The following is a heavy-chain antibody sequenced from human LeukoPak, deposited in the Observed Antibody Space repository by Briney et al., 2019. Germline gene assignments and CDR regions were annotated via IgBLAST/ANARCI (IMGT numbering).Heavy chain of an antibody. CDR1: GGSISSYY. V-gene: IGHV4-59*01. J-gene: IGHJ3*02. D-gene: IGHD3-16*01. Sequence: SETLSLTCTVSGGSISSYYWSWIRQPPGKGLEWIGYIYYSGSTNYNPSLKSRVTISVDTSKNQFSLKLSSVTAADTAVYYCARYDYVWGSYRRTAGQHDAFDIWGQGTMVTVSS. CDR3: ARYDYVWGSYRRTAGQHDAFDI. CDR2: IYYSGST.